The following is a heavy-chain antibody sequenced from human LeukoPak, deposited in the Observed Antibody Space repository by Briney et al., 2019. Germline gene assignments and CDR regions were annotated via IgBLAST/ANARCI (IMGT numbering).Heavy chain of an antibody. D-gene: IGHD4-17*01. CDR2: INPDSGGT. CDR3: ARGPRYGDYLDY. Sequence: ASVKVSCKASGYTFTGYYIHWVRQAPGQGLEWMVWINPDSGGTNYAQKFQGRVTMTRDTSITTAYMELSRLTSDDTAVYYCARGPRYGDYLDYWGQGTLVTVSS. CDR1: GYTFTGYY. V-gene: IGHV1-2*02. J-gene: IGHJ4*02.